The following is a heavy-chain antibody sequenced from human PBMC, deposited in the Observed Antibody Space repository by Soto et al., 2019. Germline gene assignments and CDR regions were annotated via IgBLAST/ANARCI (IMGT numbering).Heavy chain of an antibody. CDR3: ARDSQWSGSYVFDY. CDR1: GFTFSRHA. Sequence: QVQLVESGGGVVQPGRSLRLSCAASGFTFSRHAMHWVRQSPGKGLEWVAAISYDGSSQYYADSVKGRLTISRDKSKNTQYLQITSLSLEDTAVYYCARDSQWSGSYVFDYWGQGTLVTVSS. J-gene: IGHJ4*02. CDR2: ISYDGSSQ. D-gene: IGHD1-26*01. V-gene: IGHV3-30-3*01.